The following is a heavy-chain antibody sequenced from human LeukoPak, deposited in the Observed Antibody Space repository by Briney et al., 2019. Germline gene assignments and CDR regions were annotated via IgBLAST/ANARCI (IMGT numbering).Heavy chain of an antibody. CDR2: INHSGST. Sequence: SETLSLTCAVYGGSFSGYYWSWIRQPPGKGLEWIGEINHSGSTNYNPSLKSRVTISVDTSKNQFSLKLSSVTAADTAVYYCARGGGYNLYFDYWGQGTLVIVSS. CDR3: ARGGGYNLYFDY. D-gene: IGHD5-24*01. J-gene: IGHJ4*02. V-gene: IGHV4-34*01. CDR1: GGSFSGYY.